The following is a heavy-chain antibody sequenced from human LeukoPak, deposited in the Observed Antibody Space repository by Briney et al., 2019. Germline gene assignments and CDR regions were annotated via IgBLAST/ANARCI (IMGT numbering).Heavy chain of an antibody. Sequence: PGGSLRLSCAASGFTFSSYEMNWVRQAPGKGLEWVSYISSGGTTIYYADSVKGRFIISRDNAKNSLYLQMSSLRAEDTALYYCARAGGGFWFDSWGQGTLVTVSS. D-gene: IGHD3-16*01. J-gene: IGHJ5*01. CDR2: ISSGGTTI. CDR1: GFTFSSYE. V-gene: IGHV3-48*03. CDR3: ARAGGGFWFDS.